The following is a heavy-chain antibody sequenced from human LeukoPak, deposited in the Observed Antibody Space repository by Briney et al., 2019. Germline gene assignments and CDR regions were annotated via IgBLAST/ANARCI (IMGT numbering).Heavy chain of an antibody. D-gene: IGHD5-24*01. CDR3: AREETQVAFDI. CDR2: ISAYNGNT. Sequence: ASVKVPCKASGGTFSSYAISWVRQAPGQGLEWMGWISAYNGNTNYAQKLQGRVTMTTDTSTSTAYMELRSLRSDDTAVYYCAREETQVAFDIWGQGTMVTVSS. J-gene: IGHJ3*02. V-gene: IGHV1-18*01. CDR1: GGTFSSYA.